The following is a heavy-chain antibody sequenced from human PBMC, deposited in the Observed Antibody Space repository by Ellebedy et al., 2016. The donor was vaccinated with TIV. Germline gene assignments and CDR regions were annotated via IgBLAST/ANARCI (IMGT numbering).Heavy chain of an antibody. Sequence: SETLSLTCAVYGGSFSGYYWSWVRQPPGKGLEWIGEVYHLGNTNYNPSLKSRATISVDRSKNQFSLRLSSVTAADTAVYYCAEGRSGWYYFDYWGQGTLVTVSS. D-gene: IGHD6-19*01. J-gene: IGHJ4*02. V-gene: IGHV4-34*01. CDR1: GGSFSGYY. CDR2: VYHLGNT. CDR3: AEGRSGWYYFDY.